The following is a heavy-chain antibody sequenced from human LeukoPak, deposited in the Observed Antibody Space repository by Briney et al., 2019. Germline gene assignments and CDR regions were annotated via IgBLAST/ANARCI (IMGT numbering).Heavy chain of an antibody. CDR1: GFTFSSYG. Sequence: GGSLRLSCAASGFTFSSYGMHWVRQAPGKGLEWVAFIRYDGSNKYYADSVRGRFTISRDNSKNTLYLQMNSLRAEDTAVYYCAKGGGYYDSSGELDYWGQGTLVTVSS. CDR2: IRYDGSNK. CDR3: AKGGGYYDSSGELDY. V-gene: IGHV3-30*02. J-gene: IGHJ4*02. D-gene: IGHD3-22*01.